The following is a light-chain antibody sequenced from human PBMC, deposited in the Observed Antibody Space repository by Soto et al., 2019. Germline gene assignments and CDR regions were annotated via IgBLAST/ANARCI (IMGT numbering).Light chain of an antibody. CDR1: ESLLHSNGNTY. CDR3: MQSSLLRT. Sequence: VLTQSRLSSRVKIGQPASFSCRSSESLLHSNGNTYLSWLHQRPGQPPRLLIYQVSKRFSGVPDRFRGSGAGTNFTLTISRVEAEDAGIYFCMQSSLLRTFGQGTKVDIK. CDR2: QVS. J-gene: IGKJ1*01. V-gene: IGKV2-24*01.